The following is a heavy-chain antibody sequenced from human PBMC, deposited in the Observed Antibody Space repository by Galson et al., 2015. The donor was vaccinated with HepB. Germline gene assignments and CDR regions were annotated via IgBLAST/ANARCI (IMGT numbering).Heavy chain of an antibody. Sequence: LRLSCAASEFTFSNYWMAWVRQAPGKGLECVARIKQDGSEKYYVDSVKGRFTISRDNAENSLLLQMNSLRAEDTAVYYCARWDGGYFDYWGQGTLVTVSS. CDR1: EFTFSNYW. CDR2: IKQDGSEK. CDR3: ARWDGGYFDY. D-gene: IGHD1-26*01. V-gene: IGHV3-7*01. J-gene: IGHJ4*02.